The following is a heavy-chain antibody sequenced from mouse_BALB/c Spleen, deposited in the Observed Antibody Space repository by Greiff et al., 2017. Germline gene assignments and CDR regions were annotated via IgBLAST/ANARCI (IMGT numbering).Heavy chain of an antibody. J-gene: IGHJ4*01. V-gene: IGHV1S22*01. CDR1: GYTFTSYW. Sequence: LQQPGSELVRPGASVKLSCKASGYTFTSYWMHWVKQRPGQGLEWIGNIYPGSGSTNYDEKFKSKATLTVVTSSSTAYMQLSSLTSEDSAVYYCARFPRYGNYEGGYAMDYWGQGTSVTVSS. D-gene: IGHD2-1*01. CDR2: IYPGSGST. CDR3: ARFPRYGNYEGGYAMDY.